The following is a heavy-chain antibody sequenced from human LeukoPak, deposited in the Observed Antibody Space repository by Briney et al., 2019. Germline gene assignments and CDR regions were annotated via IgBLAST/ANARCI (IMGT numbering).Heavy chain of an antibody. CDR2: ISSDGGST. V-gene: IGHV3-64*01. CDR1: GFTFSSYA. CDR3: ARSGYCSGGSCYVDY. Sequence: GGSLRLSRAASGFTFSSYAMHWVRQAPGKGLEYVSAISSDGGSTYYANSVKGRFTIFRDNSKNTLHLQMGSLRDEDMAVYYCARSGYCSGGSCYVDYWGQGALVTVSS. D-gene: IGHD2-15*01. J-gene: IGHJ4*02.